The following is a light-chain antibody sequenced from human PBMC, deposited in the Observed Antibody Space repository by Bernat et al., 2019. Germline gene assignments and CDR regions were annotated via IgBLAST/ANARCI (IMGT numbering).Light chain of an antibody. CDR2: GKN. Sequence: SSELTQDPAVSVALGQTVRITCQGDSLRSYYASWYQQKPGQAPVLVIYGKNNRPSGIPDRFSGSSSGNTASLTITGAQAEDEADYYCNSRDSSGHHRRVFGGGTKLTVL. V-gene: IGLV3-19*01. CDR3: NSRDSSGHHRRV. J-gene: IGLJ3*02. CDR1: SLRSYY.